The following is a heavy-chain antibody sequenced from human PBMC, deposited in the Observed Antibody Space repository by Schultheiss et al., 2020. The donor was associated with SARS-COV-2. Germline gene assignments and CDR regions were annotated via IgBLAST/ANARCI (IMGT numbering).Heavy chain of an antibody. CDR1: GFTFSSYE. CDR3: AREALDAFDI. J-gene: IGHJ3*02. Sequence: GGSLRLSCAASGFTFSSYEMNWVRQAPGKGLEWVAVISYDGSSKYYADSVKGRFTISRDNSDNTLYLQMNSLRADDTAVYYCAREALDAFDIWGQGTRVTVSS. V-gene: IGHV3-30*04. CDR2: ISYDGSSK.